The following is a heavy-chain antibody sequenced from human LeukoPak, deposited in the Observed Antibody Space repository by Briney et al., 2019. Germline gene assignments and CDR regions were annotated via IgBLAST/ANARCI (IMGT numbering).Heavy chain of an antibody. Sequence: SETLSLTCAVYGGSFSGYYWSWIRQPPGKGLERIGEISHSGSTNYNPSLKSRVTISVDTSKNQFSLKLSSVTAADTAVYYCARGVRNDYVWGSASRYFQHWGQGTLVTVSS. CDR2: ISHSGST. V-gene: IGHV4-34*01. CDR1: GGSFSGYY. D-gene: IGHD3-16*01. CDR3: ARGVRNDYVWGSASRYFQH. J-gene: IGHJ1*01.